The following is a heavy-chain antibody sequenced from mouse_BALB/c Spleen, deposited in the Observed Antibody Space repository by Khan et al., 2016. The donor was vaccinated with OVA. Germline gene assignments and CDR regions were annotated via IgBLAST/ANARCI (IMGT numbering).Heavy chain of an antibody. V-gene: IGHV1-85*01. CDR1: GYTFTSYD. D-gene: IGHD2-14*01. J-gene: IGHJ3*01. CDR3: AMGGYGGFAY. Sequence: QVQLQQSGAELVKPGASVKLSCKASGYTFTSYDINWVRQRPEQGLEWIGWMFPGDGSTKYNANFKGKATLTTDKSSSTPYMQLSRLTSEDSGAYFCAMGGYGGFAYWGQGTLVTVSA. CDR2: MFPGDGST.